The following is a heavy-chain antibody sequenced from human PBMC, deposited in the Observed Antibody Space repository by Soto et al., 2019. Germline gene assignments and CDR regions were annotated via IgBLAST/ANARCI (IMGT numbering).Heavy chain of an antibody. CDR3: AKARTGIAAAGRFDY. CDR1: GFTFDDYA. J-gene: IGHJ4*02. D-gene: IGHD6-13*01. CDR2: ISWNSGSI. Sequence: EVQLVGSGGGLVQPGRSLRLSCAASGFTFDDYAMHWVRQAPGKGLEWVSGISWNSGSIGYADSVKGRFTISRDNAKNSLYLQMNSLRAEDTALYYCAKARTGIAAAGRFDYWGQGTLVTVSS. V-gene: IGHV3-9*01.